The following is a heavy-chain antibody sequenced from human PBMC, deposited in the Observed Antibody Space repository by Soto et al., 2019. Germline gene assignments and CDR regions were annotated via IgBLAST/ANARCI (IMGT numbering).Heavy chain of an antibody. CDR3: NPRSLSSTLVFDS. D-gene: IGHD2-2*01. Sequence: PGGSLRLSCAASGFTFSIHGMNWVRQAPGKGLEWVSGISSSGSSTYYADSVKGRFTISRDNSKNTLYLQMNNVRAEDTAVYHCNPRSLSSTLVFDSWGQGTLVTVSS. CDR2: ISSSGSST. CDR1: GFTFSIHG. V-gene: IGHV3-23*01. J-gene: IGHJ4*02.